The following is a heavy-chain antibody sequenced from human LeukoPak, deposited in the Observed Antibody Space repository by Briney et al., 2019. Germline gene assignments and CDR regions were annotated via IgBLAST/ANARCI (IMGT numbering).Heavy chain of an antibody. CDR3: ARGTPAVDGIDP. Sequence: GRSLRLSCLASGFTFSNYAIRWVRQAAGEGLEWVAVIGHGGNDKYFADCVKGRTTVSRNNSKNTLYLQMSSLRAEDTAVYYCARGTPAVDGIDPWGQGTLVTVSS. CDR2: IGHGGNDK. V-gene: IGHV3-30*04. J-gene: IGHJ5*02. CDR1: GFTFSNYA. D-gene: IGHD6-19*01.